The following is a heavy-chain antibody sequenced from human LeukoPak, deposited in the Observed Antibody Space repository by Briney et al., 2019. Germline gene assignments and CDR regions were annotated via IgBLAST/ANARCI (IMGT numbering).Heavy chain of an antibody. CDR2: FDPEDGET. V-gene: IGHV1-24*01. CDR1: GYTLTELS. Sequence: ASVKVSCKVSGYTLTELSMHWVRQAPGKGLEWMGGFDPEDGETIYAQKFQGRVTMTEDTSTDTAYMELSSLRSEDTAVYYCATDHFMGQKILSNFDWLSVWGQGTLVTVSS. CDR3: ATDHFMGQKILSNFDWLSV. J-gene: IGHJ4*02. D-gene: IGHD3-9*01.